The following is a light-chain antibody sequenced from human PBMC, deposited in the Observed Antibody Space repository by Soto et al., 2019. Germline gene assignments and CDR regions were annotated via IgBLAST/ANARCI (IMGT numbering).Light chain of an antibody. CDR2: YDS. V-gene: IGLV3-21*04. J-gene: IGLJ1*01. CDR3: QVWDITTDHSV. Sequence: SYELTQPPSVSVAPEKKARITCGGNNIGSKRVHWYRQKPGQAPVLVIYYDSDRPSGIPERFSGSISGNTATLTISRVEAGDVADYYCQVWDITTDHSVFGTGTKLTVL. CDR1: NIGSKR.